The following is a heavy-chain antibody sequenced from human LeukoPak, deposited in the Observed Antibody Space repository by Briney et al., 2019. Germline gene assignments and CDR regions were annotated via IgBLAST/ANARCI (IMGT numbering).Heavy chain of an antibody. V-gene: IGHV3-30*03. CDR1: GFIFSSYG. J-gene: IGHJ4*02. D-gene: IGHD7-27*01. Sequence: GGSLRLSCAASGFIFSSYGMHWVHQAPGKGLEWVALISSEGRKKLYADSVKGRLTISRDTSKNTLYLEMSSLRPEDTAVYYCARDFNWAIDYWGQGTLVTVSS. CDR3: ARDFNWAIDY. CDR2: ISSEGRKK.